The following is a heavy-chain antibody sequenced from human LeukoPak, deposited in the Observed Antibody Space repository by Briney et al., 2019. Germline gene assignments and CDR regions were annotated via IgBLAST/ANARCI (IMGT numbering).Heavy chain of an antibody. J-gene: IGHJ3*02. V-gene: IGHV3-9*03. CDR1: GFTFDDYA. CDR3: AKDLYSSPDAFDI. D-gene: IGHD6-19*01. Sequence: GGSLRLSCAASGFTFDDYAMHWVRQAPGKGLEWVSGISWNSGSIGYADSVKGRFTISRDNAKNSLYLQMNSLRAEDMALYYCAKDLYSSPDAFDIWGQGTMVTVSS. CDR2: ISWNSGSI.